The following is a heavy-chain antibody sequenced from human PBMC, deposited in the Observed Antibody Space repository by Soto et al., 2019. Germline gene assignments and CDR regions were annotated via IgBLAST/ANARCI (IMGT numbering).Heavy chain of an antibody. CDR1: GGTFSSYA. V-gene: IGHV1-69*13. CDR3: ARGGEGYCSSTSCDAFNI. J-gene: IGHJ3*02. D-gene: IGHD2-2*01. Sequence: GASVKVSCKASGGTFSSYAISWVRQAPGQGLEWMGGIIPIFGTANYAQKFQGRVTITADESTSTAYMELSSLRSEDTAVYYCARGGEGYCSSTSCDAFNIGGQGTMVTVSS. CDR2: IIPIFGTA.